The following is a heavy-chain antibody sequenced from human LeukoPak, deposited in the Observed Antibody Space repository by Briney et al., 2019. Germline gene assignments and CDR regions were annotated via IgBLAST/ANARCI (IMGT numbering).Heavy chain of an antibody. CDR1: GYSFTSYW. CDR2: IYPGDSDT. V-gene: IGHV5-51*01. J-gene: IGHJ3*02. Sequence: GESLKISCKGSGYSFTSYWIGWVRQMPGKGLEWMGIIYPGDSDTRYSPSFQGQVTISADKSISTAYLQWSSLKASDTAMYYCARGFLEWSSADAFDIWGQGTMVTVSS. CDR3: ARGFLEWSSADAFDI. D-gene: IGHD3-3*01.